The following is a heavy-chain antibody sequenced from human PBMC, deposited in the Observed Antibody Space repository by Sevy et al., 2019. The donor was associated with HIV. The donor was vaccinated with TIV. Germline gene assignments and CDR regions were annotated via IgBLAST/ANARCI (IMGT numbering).Heavy chain of an antibody. V-gene: IGHV3-7*03. J-gene: IGHJ4*02. CDR1: GFAFYTLW. D-gene: IGHD1-20*01. Sequence: GGSLRLSCAASGFAFYTLWMSWVRQAPGKGLEGVANINPDGRQTYYVDSVRGRYTISRDNARNVLNLQMNSLRAEDTAMYYCATFSNNRAWGYWGQGTLVTVSS. CDR3: ATFSNNRAWGY. CDR2: INPDGRQT.